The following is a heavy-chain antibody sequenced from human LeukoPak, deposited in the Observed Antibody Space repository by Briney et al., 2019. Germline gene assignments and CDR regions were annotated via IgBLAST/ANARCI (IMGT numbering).Heavy chain of an antibody. V-gene: IGHV5-51*01. CDR3: ARRYCSSTFCHGAFDI. J-gene: IGHJ3*02. D-gene: IGHD2-2*01. CDR2: VSPGDSDT. Sequence: NHGEPLQTSCKGSGYSFTNYWNGWVRQMPGKGLEWLGIVSPGDSDTRYSPSFQGQVTIAAAKSNRNAYLQWSSLKASDTAMYYCARRYCSSTFCHGAFDIWGQGTMVTVSS. CDR1: GYSFTNYW.